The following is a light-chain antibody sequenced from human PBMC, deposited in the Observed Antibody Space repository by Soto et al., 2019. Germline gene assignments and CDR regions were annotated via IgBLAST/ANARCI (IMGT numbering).Light chain of an antibody. V-gene: IGKV3-15*01. CDR3: QQYNNWQT. CDR2: GAC. Sequence: EIVISQSPATLSVSPGGRATLSCRPGQSVGSNLAWYQQIPGQAPSLLIYGACTRATGIPARFSGSGSGTECTLTIRSLQSEDFAVYFCQQYNNWQTFGQGTNVDSK. CDR1: QSVGSN. J-gene: IGKJ1*01.